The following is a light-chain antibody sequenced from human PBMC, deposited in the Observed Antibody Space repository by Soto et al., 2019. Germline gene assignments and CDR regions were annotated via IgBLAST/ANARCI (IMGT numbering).Light chain of an antibody. Sequence: DIQMTQSPSYVSASVGDRVSITCRAIQDIRSWLAWYQQRPGKAPKLLIYAATTLQSGVPSRFSGSGSGTTFTLTINNLQPEDFASYFCQQANSFPLTFGGGTKVDIK. CDR2: AAT. V-gene: IGKV1-12*01. CDR1: QDIRSW. J-gene: IGKJ4*01. CDR3: QQANSFPLT.